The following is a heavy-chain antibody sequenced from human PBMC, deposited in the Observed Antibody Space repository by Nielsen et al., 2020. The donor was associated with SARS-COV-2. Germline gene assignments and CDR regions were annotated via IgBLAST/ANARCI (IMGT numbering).Heavy chain of an antibody. CDR2: INPNSGGT. CDR3: ARGPTVTTCDY. Sequence: ASVKVSCKASGYTFTGYYMHWARQAPGQGLEWMGWINPNSGGTNYAQKFQGRVTMTRNTSISTAYMELSSLRSEDTAVYYCARGPTVTTCDYWGQGTLVTVSS. V-gene: IGHV1-2*02. D-gene: IGHD4-17*01. CDR1: GYTFTGYY. J-gene: IGHJ4*02.